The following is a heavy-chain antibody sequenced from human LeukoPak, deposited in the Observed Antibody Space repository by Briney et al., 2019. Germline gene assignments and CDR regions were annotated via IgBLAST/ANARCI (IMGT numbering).Heavy chain of an antibody. CDR2: IKQDGSEK. V-gene: IGHV3-7*03. CDR3: ARDRYYDFWSGSDAFDI. CDR1: GFTFSSYW. J-gene: IGHJ3*02. D-gene: IGHD3-3*01. Sequence: PGRSLRLSCAASGFTFSSYWMSWVRQAPGKGLEWVANIKQDGSEKYYVDSVKGRFTISRDNAKNSLYLQMNSLRAEDTAVYYCARDRYYDFWSGSDAFDIWGQGTMVTVSS.